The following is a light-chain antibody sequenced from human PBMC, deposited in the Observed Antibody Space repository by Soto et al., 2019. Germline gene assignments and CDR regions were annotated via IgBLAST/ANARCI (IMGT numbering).Light chain of an antibody. CDR3: QQYYSTLMYT. V-gene: IGKV4-1*01. CDR2: WAS. Sequence: DIVMTQSPDSLAVSLGERATINCKSSQSVLYSSNNKNYLAWYQQKPGQPPKLLIYWASTRESGVPDRFSGSGSGTDFTLTISSLQAKDVAVYYCQQYYSTLMYTFGQRTKLEIK. CDR1: QSVLYSSNNKNY. J-gene: IGKJ2*01.